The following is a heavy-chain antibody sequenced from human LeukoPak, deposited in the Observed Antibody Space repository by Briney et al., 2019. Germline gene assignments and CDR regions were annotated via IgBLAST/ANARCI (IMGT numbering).Heavy chain of an antibody. CDR2: IYPSGST. V-gene: IGHV4-30-2*01. CDR3: ARGPYDFWGGRLRFLDY. J-gene: IGHJ4*02. D-gene: IGHD3-3*01. CDR1: GGSISSDGYS. Sequence: SQTLSLTCAVSGGSISSDGYSWSWIRQPPGKGLEWIGYIYPSGSTYYNPSLKSRVTISVDTSKNQFSLKLSSVTAADTAVYYCARGPYDFWGGRLRFLDYWGQGTLVTVSS.